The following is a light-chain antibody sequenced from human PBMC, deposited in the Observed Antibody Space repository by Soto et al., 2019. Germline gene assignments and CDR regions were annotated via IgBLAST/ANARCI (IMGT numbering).Light chain of an antibody. V-gene: IGKV3-15*01. CDR3: QQNNRWPHIT. CDR1: QSVSSK. Sequence: EIVLTQSPGTQSLSPRERATLSCSASQSVSSKLVWYQQKPGQAPRFPIYGASTRATGIPARFRGSVSGTEFTLTIDSMQSEDFAVYFCQQNNRWPHITFGQGTRLEIK. CDR2: GAS. J-gene: IGKJ5*01.